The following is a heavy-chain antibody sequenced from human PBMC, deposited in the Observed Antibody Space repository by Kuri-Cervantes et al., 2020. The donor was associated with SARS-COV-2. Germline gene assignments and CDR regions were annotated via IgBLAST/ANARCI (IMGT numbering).Heavy chain of an antibody. D-gene: IGHD3/OR15-3a*01. Sequence: GGSLRLSCAASGFTFSGYSMNWVRQAPGKGLEWVSYISALSSTIYYADSVQGRFTISRDNAKNSLYLKMNSLRAEDTAVYYCARVDYDFWSQGTLVTVSS. CDR2: ISALSSTI. CDR1: GFTFSGYS. CDR3: ARVDYDF. J-gene: IGHJ4*02. V-gene: IGHV3-48*01.